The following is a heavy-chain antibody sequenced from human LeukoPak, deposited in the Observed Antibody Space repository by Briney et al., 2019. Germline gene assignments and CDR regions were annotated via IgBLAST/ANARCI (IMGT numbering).Heavy chain of an antibody. CDR2: IYSGGST. D-gene: IGHD6-19*01. CDR3: ARGETYSSGWDGGDAFDI. Sequence: PGGSLRLSCAASGFTVSSNYMSWVRQAPGKGLEWVSVIYSGGSTYYADSVKGRFTISRDNSKNTLYLQMNSLRAEDTAVYYCARGETYSSGWDGGDAFDIWGQGTMVTVSS. J-gene: IGHJ3*02. V-gene: IGHV3-53*01. CDR1: GFTVSSNY.